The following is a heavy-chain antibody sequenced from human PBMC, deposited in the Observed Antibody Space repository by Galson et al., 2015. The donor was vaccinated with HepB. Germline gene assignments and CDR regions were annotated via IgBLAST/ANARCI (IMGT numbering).Heavy chain of an antibody. V-gene: IGHV3-23*01. D-gene: IGHD2-21*02. CDR2: ISSRTGGT. CDR3: VKDGDTYCGGDCFSDH. CDR1: GFTFINYP. Sequence: SLRLSCAASGFTFINYPMTWVRQPPGKGLEWVSTISSRTGGTYYADSVKGWFTISRDNSRDTLYLQLNNLRAEDTALYYCVKDGDTYCGGDCFSDHWGQGTLVTVSS. J-gene: IGHJ4*02.